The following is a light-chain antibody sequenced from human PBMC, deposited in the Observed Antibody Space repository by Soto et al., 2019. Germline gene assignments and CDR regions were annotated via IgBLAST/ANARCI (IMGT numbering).Light chain of an antibody. CDR3: CSYAVNYPWV. Sequence: QSVLTQPRSVSGSPGQSVTISCTGTSSDVGGYDYVSWYQQHPGKAPKLMIFDVSQWPSGVPDRFSGSKSGSTASLTISGLQAEDEADYYCCSYAVNYPWVFGGGTKVTVL. J-gene: IGLJ3*02. V-gene: IGLV2-11*01. CDR1: SSDVGGYDY. CDR2: DVS.